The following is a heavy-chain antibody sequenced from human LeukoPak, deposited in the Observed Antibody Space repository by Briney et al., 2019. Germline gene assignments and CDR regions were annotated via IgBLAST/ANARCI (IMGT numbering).Heavy chain of an antibody. CDR1: GGSISSYY. CDR3: ARQARGYSYGPLDY. J-gene: IGHJ4*02. D-gene: IGHD5-18*01. V-gene: IGHV4-59*01. CDR2: IYYSGST. Sequence: SETLSLTCTVSGGSISSYYWSWIRQPPGKGLEWIGYIYYSGSTNYNPSLKSRVTISVDTSKNQFSLKLSSVTAADTAVYYCARQARGYSYGPLDYWGQGALVTVSS.